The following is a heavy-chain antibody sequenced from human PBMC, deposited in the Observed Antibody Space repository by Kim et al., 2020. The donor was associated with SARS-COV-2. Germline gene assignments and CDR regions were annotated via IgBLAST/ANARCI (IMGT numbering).Heavy chain of an antibody. CDR2: INAGNGNT. CDR1: GYTFTSYA. J-gene: IGHJ4*02. CDR3: ARRGLLWFGELKYYFDY. V-gene: IGHV1-3*01. D-gene: IGHD3-10*01. Sequence: ASVKVSCKASGYTFTSYAMHWVRQAPGQRLEWMGWINAGNGNTKYSQKFQGRVTITRDTSASTAYMELSSLRSEDTAVYYCARRGLLWFGELKYYFDYWGQGTLVTVSS.